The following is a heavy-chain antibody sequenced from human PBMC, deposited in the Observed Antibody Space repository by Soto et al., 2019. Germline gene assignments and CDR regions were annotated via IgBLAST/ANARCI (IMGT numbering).Heavy chain of an antibody. Sequence: QVQLVQSGAEVKKPGSSVKVSCKASGGTFSSYAISWVRQAPGQGLEWMGGIIPIFGTANYAQKFQGRVTITADESTSTAYMELSSLGSDDTAVYYCARGYCSGGSCYSVAYYYYYGMDVWGQGTTVTVSS. J-gene: IGHJ6*02. CDR2: IIPIFGTA. CDR3: ARGYCSGGSCYSVAYYYYYGMDV. CDR1: GGTFSSYA. D-gene: IGHD2-15*01. V-gene: IGHV1-69*01.